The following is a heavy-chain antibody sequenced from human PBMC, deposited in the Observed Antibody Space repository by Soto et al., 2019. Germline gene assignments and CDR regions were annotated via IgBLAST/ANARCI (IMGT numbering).Heavy chain of an antibody. D-gene: IGHD3-22*01. Sequence: QVQLVESGGGVVQPGRSLRLSCAASGCTFSSYAMHWVRQAPGKGLEWVAVISYDGSNKYYADSVKGRFTISRDNSKNTLYLQMNSLRAEDTAVYYCASLRIDYDTLDAFDIWGQGTMVTVSS. J-gene: IGHJ3*02. V-gene: IGHV3-30-3*01. CDR2: ISYDGSNK. CDR3: ASLRIDYDTLDAFDI. CDR1: GCTFSSYA.